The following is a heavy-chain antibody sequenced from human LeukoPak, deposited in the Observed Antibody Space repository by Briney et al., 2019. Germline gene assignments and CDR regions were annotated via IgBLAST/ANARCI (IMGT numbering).Heavy chain of an antibody. Sequence: PSETLSLTCAVYGGSFSGYYWSWIRQPPGKGLEWIGEINNGGSTNYNPSLKSRVTISVDTSKNQFSLKLSSVTAADTAVYYCARGRYFDWSPFYYYYYGMDVWGQGTTVTVSS. V-gene: IGHV4-34*01. D-gene: IGHD3-9*01. J-gene: IGHJ6*02. CDR2: INNGGST. CDR1: GGSFSGYY. CDR3: ARGRYFDWSPFYYYYYGMDV.